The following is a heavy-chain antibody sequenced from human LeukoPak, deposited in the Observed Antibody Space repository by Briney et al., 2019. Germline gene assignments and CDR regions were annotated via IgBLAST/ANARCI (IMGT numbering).Heavy chain of an antibody. D-gene: IGHD3-22*01. CDR3: ARVRLYDTTGYSTSYYLDY. J-gene: IGHJ4*02. CDR1: GGPIIASY. CDR2: THYSGTG. V-gene: IGHV4-59*01. Sequence: SETLSLTCAVSGGPIIASYWSWIRQPPGKGLEWIGYTHYSGTGNYNPSLKSRVTISIDTSKSRFSLRLTSVTAADTAVYYCARVRLYDTTGYSTSYYLDYWGQGALVTVSS.